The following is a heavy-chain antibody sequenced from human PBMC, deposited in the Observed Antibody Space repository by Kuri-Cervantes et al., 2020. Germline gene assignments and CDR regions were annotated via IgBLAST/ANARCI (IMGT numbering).Heavy chain of an antibody. V-gene: IGHV3-23*01. CDR2: ISGSGGTT. J-gene: IGHJ4*02. CDR3: ARESGGYYIDS. Sequence: SSYAMSWVRQAPGKGLEWVSLISGSGGTTYYADSVKGRFTISRDNAKNSLYLQMNNLRVEDTAVYYRARESGGYYIDSWGQGTPVTVSS. CDR1: SSYA. D-gene: IGHD3-10*01.